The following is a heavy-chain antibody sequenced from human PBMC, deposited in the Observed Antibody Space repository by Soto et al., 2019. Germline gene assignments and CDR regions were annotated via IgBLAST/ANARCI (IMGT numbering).Heavy chain of an antibody. J-gene: IGHJ4*02. V-gene: IGHV3-30*18. D-gene: IGHD2-8*01. CDR3: AKGTHTVCLS. CDR1: GFTFSSYG. CDR2: ISYDGSNK. Sequence: GGSLRLSCAASGFTFSSYGMHWVRQAPGKGLEWVAVISYDGSNKYYADSVKGRFTISRDNSKNTLYLQMNSLRAEDTAVYYCAKGTHTVCLSWGQGTLVTVSS.